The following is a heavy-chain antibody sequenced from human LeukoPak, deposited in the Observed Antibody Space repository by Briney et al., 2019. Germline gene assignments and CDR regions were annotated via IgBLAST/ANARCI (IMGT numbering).Heavy chain of an antibody. J-gene: IGHJ4*02. D-gene: IGHD1-26*01. Sequence: GGSLRLSCAASGFTVISNYMSWVRQAPGKGLEWVSVTYSSGSTYYADSVKGRFTISRDNSKNTLDLQMNSLRAEDTAVYYCARDVYTGRYYLDYWGQGTLVTVSS. CDR3: ARDVYTGRYYLDY. CDR2: TYSSGST. CDR1: GFTVISNY. V-gene: IGHV3-53*01.